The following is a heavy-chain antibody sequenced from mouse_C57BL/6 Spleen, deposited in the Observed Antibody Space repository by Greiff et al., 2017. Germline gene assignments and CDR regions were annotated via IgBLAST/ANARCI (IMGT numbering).Heavy chain of an antibody. CDR3: AREHFDV. V-gene: IGHV5-4*01. J-gene: IGHJ1*03. CDR1: GFTFSSYA. Sequence: EVQVVESGGGLVKPGGSLKLSCAASGFTFSSYAMSWVRQTPEKRLEWVATISVGGSYTYYPDNVKGRFTISRDNAKNNLYLQMSHLKSEDTAMYYCAREHFDVWGTGTTVTVSS. CDR2: ISVGGSYT.